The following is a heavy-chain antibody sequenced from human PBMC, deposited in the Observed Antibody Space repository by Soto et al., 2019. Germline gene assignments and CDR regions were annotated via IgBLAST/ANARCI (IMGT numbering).Heavy chain of an antibody. CDR1: GYTFTSYG. CDR3: ARDRQLASYYYSGMDV. V-gene: IGHV1-18*01. CDR2: ISAYNGNT. D-gene: IGHD6-13*01. Sequence: ASVNVSCKXSGYTFTSYGISWVRQAPGQGLEWMGWISAYNGNTNYAQKLQGRVTMTTDTSTSTAYMELRSLRSDDTAVYYCARDRQLASYYYSGMDVWGQGTTVTVSS. J-gene: IGHJ6*02.